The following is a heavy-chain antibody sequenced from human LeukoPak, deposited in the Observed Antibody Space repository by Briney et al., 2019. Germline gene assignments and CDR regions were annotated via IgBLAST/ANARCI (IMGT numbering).Heavy chain of an antibody. CDR3: AKDKTALLWFGESSGDY. Sequence: GGSLRLSCAASGFTFSSYGMHWVRQAPGKGLEWVAVISYDGSNKYYADSVKGRFTISRDNSKNTLYLQMNSLRAEDTAVYYCAKDKTALLWFGESSGDYWGQGTLVTVSS. J-gene: IGHJ4*02. D-gene: IGHD3-10*01. CDR2: ISYDGSNK. CDR1: GFTFSSYG. V-gene: IGHV3-30*18.